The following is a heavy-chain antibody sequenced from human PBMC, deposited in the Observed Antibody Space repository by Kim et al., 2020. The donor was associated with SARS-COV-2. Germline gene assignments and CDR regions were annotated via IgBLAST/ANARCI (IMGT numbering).Heavy chain of an antibody. J-gene: IGHJ6*01. CDR1: GFTFSSYG. CDR2: ISYDGSNK. CDR3: AKAFYSSSWYDFYYYGM. V-gene: IGHV3-30*18. Sequence: GGSLRLSCAASGFTFSSYGMHWVRQAPGKGLEWVAVISYDGSNKYYADSVKGRFTISRDNSKNTLYLQMNSLRAEDTAVYYCAKAFYSSSWYDFYYYGM. D-gene: IGHD6-13*01.